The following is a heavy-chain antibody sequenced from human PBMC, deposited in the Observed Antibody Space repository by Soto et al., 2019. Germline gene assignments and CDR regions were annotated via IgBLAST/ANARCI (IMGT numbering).Heavy chain of an antibody. D-gene: IGHD3-3*01. CDR2: IIPIFGTA. V-gene: IGHV1-69*13. CDR1: GGTVSSYA. CDR3: ASGMRGRFLEWLLYPYYFDY. Sequence: GASVKVSCKASGGTVSSYAISWVRQAPGQGLEWMGGIIPIFGTANYAQKFQGRVTITADESTSTAYMELSSLRSEDTAVYYCASGMRGRFLEWLLYPYYFDYWGQGTLVTVSS. J-gene: IGHJ4*02.